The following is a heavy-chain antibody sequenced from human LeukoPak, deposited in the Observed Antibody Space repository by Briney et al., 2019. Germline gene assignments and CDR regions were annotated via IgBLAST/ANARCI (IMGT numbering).Heavy chain of an antibody. Sequence: SETLSLTCTVSGGPIDSFYWSWIRQPPGKGLEWIVYIHFSGRTNYNPSLNSRVTISADTSEKQFSLKVRSVTAADTAVYYCARHSSGYDAFDIWGQGTMVTVSS. J-gene: IGHJ3*02. CDR1: GGPIDSFY. CDR2: IHFSGRT. D-gene: IGHD5-12*01. V-gene: IGHV4-59*08. CDR3: ARHSSGYDAFDI.